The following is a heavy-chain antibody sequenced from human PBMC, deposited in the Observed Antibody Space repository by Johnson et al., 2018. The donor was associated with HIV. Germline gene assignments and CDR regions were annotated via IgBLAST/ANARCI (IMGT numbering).Heavy chain of an antibody. CDR3: ARQQPSSVKGAFDI. J-gene: IGHJ3*02. D-gene: IGHD6-13*01. CDR2: ISWNSGSI. CDR1: GFSFSTYG. V-gene: IGHV3-NL1*01. Sequence: QVQMVESGGGVVQPGGSLRLSCVASGFSFSTYGMHWVRQAPGKGLEWVSGISWNSGSIGYADSVKGRFTISRDNSKNTLYLQMNSLRAEDTAVYYCARQQPSSVKGAFDIWGQGTMVTVSS.